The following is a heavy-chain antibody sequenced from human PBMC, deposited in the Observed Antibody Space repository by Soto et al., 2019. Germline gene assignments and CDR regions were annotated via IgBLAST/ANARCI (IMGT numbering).Heavy chain of an antibody. CDR1: GGSFSGYY. J-gene: IGHJ4*02. Sequence: SETLSLTCAVYGGSFSGYYWSWIRQPPGKGLEWVGEINHSGSTNYNPSLKSRVTISVDTSKNQFSLKLSSVTAADTAVYYCVGVFRVVTAAYFDYWGQGTLVTVSS. CDR2: INHSGST. V-gene: IGHV4-34*01. CDR3: VGVFRVVTAAYFDY. D-gene: IGHD2-21*02.